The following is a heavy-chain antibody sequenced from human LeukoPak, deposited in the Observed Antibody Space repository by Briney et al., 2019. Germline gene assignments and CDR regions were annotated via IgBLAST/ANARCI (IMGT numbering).Heavy chain of an antibody. CDR1: GFTFSSYE. Sequence: GGSLRLSCAASGFTFSSYEMNWVRQAPGKGLEWVSYTSSSGSTIYYADSVKGRFTISRDNAKNSLYLQMNSLRAEDTAVYYCARDRQGIAVAGTPDYWGQGTLVTVSS. CDR3: ARDRQGIAVAGTPDY. D-gene: IGHD6-19*01. CDR2: TSSSGSTI. J-gene: IGHJ4*02. V-gene: IGHV3-48*03.